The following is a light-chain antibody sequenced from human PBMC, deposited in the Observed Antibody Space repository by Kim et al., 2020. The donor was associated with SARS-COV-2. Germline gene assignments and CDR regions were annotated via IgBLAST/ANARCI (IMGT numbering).Light chain of an antibody. V-gene: IGLV4-69*01. Sequence: GASVKRTCTLSSGHSSYAIAWHQQQPEKGPRYLMKLNSDGSHNKGDGIPDRFSGSTSGTEHSLTISSLQSEDEADYYCQTWGTGMVFGGGTQLTVL. CDR1: SGHSSYA. CDR3: QTWGTGMV. CDR2: LNSDGSH. J-gene: IGLJ3*02.